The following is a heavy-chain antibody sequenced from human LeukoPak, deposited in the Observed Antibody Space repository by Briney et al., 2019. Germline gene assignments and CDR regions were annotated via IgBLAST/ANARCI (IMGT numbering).Heavy chain of an antibody. J-gene: IGHJ4*02. Sequence: GSLRLSCAASGFTFTSYAMHWVRQAAGKGLEWVAVVSYDGSNKYYADSVKGRFTISGDNSKNTLSLQMNSLRAEDTAVYYCAKDPRYETHYFDFWGQGTLVTVSS. CDR3: AKDPRYETHYFDF. CDR1: GFTFTSYA. V-gene: IGHV3-30*18. CDR2: VSYDGSNK. D-gene: IGHD5-12*01.